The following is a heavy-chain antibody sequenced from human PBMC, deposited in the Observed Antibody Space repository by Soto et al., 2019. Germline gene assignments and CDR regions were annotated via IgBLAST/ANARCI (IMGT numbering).Heavy chain of an antibody. CDR2: IIPIFGTA. CDR1: RGTCSSYA. V-gene: IGHV1-69*01. D-gene: IGHD2-15*01. CDR3: ASSVVVAAATVDDAFDI. J-gene: IGHJ3*02. Sequence: VPVSCKASRGTCSSYAISWVRQARGQGLEWMGGIIPIFGTANYAQKFQGRVTITADESTSTAYMELSSLRSEDTAVYYCASSVVVAAATVDDAFDIWGQGTMVTVSS.